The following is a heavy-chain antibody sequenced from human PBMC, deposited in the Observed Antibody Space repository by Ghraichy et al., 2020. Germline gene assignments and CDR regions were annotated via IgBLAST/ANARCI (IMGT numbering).Heavy chain of an antibody. CDR2: IKQDGSEK. V-gene: IGHV3-7*03. J-gene: IGHJ4*02. Sequence: GESLNISCAASGFTFSSYWMSWVRQAPGKGLEWVANIKQDGSEKYYVDSVKGRFTISRDNAKNSLYLQMNSLRAEDTAVYYCARDGTHPQLKEYYFDYWGQGTLVTVSS. CDR3: ARDGTHPQLKEYYFDY. D-gene: IGHD6-6*01. CDR1: GFTFSSYW.